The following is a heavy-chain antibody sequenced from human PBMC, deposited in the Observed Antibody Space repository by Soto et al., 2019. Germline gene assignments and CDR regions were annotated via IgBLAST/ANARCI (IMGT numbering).Heavy chain of an antibody. Sequence: SGPTLVNPAQTLTLTCTFSGFSLSTDDVGVGWIRQPPGKALDWLAVIYWDDDKRYSPSLKSRLTITKDTSKNQVLLTMTNMDPVDTATYFCARSKYSISSFDYWGQGALVTVSS. CDR3: ARSKYSISSFDY. V-gene: IGHV2-5*02. J-gene: IGHJ4*02. CDR1: GFSLSTDDVG. D-gene: IGHD6-6*01. CDR2: IYWDDDK.